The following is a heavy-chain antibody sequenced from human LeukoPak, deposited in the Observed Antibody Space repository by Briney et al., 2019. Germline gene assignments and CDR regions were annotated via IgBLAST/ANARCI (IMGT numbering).Heavy chain of an antibody. Sequence: TGGSLRLSCAASGFTFSTYSMSWVRQAPGKGLEWVSSITDSGSSTYYADSVKGRFTISRDNSKNTLYVQMNSLRAEDTAVYYCAKRNWQQLVLGQAYYFDYWGQGTLVTVSS. CDR1: GFTFSTYS. CDR3: AKRNWQQLVLGQAYYFDY. V-gene: IGHV3-23*01. J-gene: IGHJ4*02. CDR2: ITDSGSST. D-gene: IGHD6-13*01.